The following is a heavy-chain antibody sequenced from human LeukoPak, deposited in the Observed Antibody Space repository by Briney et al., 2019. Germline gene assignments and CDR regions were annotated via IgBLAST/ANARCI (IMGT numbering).Heavy chain of an antibody. Sequence: PGGSLRLSCAASGFTFSSYSMNWVRQAPGKGLEWVSSISSSSYIYYADSVKGRFTISRDNAKNSLYLQMNSLRAEDTAVYYCARDGVVVPAATDAFDIWGQGTMVTVSS. J-gene: IGHJ3*02. V-gene: IGHV3-21*01. CDR1: GFTFSSYS. CDR3: ARDGVVVPAATDAFDI. CDR2: ISSSSYI. D-gene: IGHD2-2*01.